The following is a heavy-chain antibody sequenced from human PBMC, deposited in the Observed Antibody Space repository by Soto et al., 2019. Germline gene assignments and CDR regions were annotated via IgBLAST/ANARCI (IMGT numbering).Heavy chain of an antibody. CDR1: GGSISSGDYY. CDR2: IYYSGST. J-gene: IGHJ5*02. Sequence: SETLSLTCTVSGGSISSGDYYWSWIRQPPGKGLEWIGYIYYSGSTYYNPSLKSRVTISVDTSQNQFSLKLSSVTAADTAVYYCARQRTDYSSLDPWGQGTLVTVSS. D-gene: IGHD3-16*01. V-gene: IGHV4-30-4*01. CDR3: ARQRTDYSSLDP.